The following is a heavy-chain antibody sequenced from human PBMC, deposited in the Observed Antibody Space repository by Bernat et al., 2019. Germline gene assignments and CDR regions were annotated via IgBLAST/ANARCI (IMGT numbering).Heavy chain of an antibody. D-gene: IGHD3-10*01. CDR1: GYTFTVYH. CDR3: ARDGRTFDLDY. Sequence: QVQLVQSGAEVKKPGASVKVSCKASGYTFTVYHLDWVRQAPGQGLEWMGWTNIKTGGTNYAQKFQGRVTMTRDTSISTAYMELSRLTSDDTAVYYCARDGRTFDLDYWGQGTLVTVSS. J-gene: IGHJ4*02. V-gene: IGHV1-2*02. CDR2: TNIKTGGT.